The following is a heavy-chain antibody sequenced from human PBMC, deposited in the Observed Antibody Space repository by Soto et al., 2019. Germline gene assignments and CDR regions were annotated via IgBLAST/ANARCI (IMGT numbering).Heavy chain of an antibody. V-gene: IGHV3-74*01. D-gene: IGHD4-17*01. CDR2: INSDGSST. Sequence: GGSLRLSCAASGFTFSSYWMHWVRQAPGKGLVWVSRINSDGSSTSYAQKFQGRVTMTRDTSTSTVYMELSSLRSEDTAVYYCARTNYGGSHYGMDVWGQGTTVTVSS. J-gene: IGHJ6*02. CDR3: ARTNYGGSHYGMDV. CDR1: GFTFSSYW.